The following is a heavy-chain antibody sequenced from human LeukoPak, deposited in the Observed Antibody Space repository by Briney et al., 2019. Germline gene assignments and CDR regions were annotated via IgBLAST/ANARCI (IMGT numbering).Heavy chain of an antibody. D-gene: IGHD6-19*01. CDR1: GGSISNSNW. V-gene: IGHV3-48*01. CDR3: ARDSGSSGWYQEDY. CDR2: ISSSSSTI. J-gene: IGHJ4*02. Sequence: PSGTLSLTCAVSGGSISNSNWWNWVRQAPGKGLEWVSYISSSSSTIYYADSVKGRFTISRDNAKNSLYLQMNSLRAEDTAVYYCARDSGSSGWYQEDYWGQGTLVTVSS.